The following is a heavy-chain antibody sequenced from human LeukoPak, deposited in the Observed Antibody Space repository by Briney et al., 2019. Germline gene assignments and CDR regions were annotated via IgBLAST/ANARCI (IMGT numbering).Heavy chain of an antibody. V-gene: IGHV3-30-3*01. CDR1: GFTFSSYA. CDR2: ISYDGSNK. J-gene: IGHJ4*02. D-gene: IGHD4-23*01. Sequence: GGSLRLSCAASGFTFSSYAMHWVRQAPGKGLEWVAVISYDGSNKYYADSVKSRFTISRDNSKNTLYLQMNSLRAEDTAVYYCARGRPHGNDYWGQGTLVTVSS. CDR3: ARGRPHGNDY.